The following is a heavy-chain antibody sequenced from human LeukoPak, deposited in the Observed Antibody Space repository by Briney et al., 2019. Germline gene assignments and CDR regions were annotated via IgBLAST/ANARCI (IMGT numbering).Heavy chain of an antibody. CDR2: IYYSGST. V-gene: IGHV4-31*03. Sequence: SETLSLTCTVSGGSISSGGYYWSWIRQPPGKGLEWIGYIYYSGSTYYNPSLKSRVTISVDTSKNQFSLKLSSVTAADTAVYYCASVGSLRHSGYFFDYWGQGTLVTVSS. CDR1: GGSISSGGYY. D-gene: IGHD3-22*01. J-gene: IGHJ4*02. CDR3: ASVGSLRHSGYFFDY.